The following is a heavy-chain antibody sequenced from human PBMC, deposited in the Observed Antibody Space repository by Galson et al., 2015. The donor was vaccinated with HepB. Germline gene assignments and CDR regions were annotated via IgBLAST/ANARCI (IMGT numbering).Heavy chain of an antibody. D-gene: IGHD6-6*01. CDR2: IFWDDDK. J-gene: IGHJ4*02. CDR1: GFSLNTPGMG. CDR3: AHYTSSSQSYYLDS. V-gene: IGHV2-5*02. Sequence: PALVKPTQTLSLTCSFSGFSLNTPGMGVGWIRQPPGKALEWLALIFWDDDKRYNSSLKTRLTITKDTSRNQVVLTLTNMDPLDTATYYCAHYTSSSQSYYLDSWGQGTLVTVSS.